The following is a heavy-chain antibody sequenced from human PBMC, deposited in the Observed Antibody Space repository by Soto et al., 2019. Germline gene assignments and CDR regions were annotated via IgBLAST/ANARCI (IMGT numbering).Heavy chain of an antibody. V-gene: IGHV1-3*01. J-gene: IGHJ4*02. CDR3: TRLETDY. CDR1: GYTFTTYT. Sequence: QVQLVQSGAEVKKPGASVKVSCQASGYTFTTYTMHWVRQAPGQRLEWMGWINGGNGNTKYSQKFQGRVTFTRDTFASTAYMELSSLRSEDTAVYYCTRLETDYWGQGTLVTVSS. CDR2: INGGNGNT.